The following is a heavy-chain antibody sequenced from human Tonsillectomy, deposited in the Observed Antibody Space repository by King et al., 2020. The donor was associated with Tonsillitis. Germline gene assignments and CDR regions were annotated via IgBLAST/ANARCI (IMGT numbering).Heavy chain of an antibody. CDR3: ARVTGGAFDY. J-gene: IGHJ4*02. V-gene: IGHV1-3*01. CDR2: INAANGNT. D-gene: IGHD3-16*01. Sequence: QLVQSGAEVKKPGASVTVSCRASGYTFTSYPMHWVRQAPGQRLEWMGWINAANGNTKYSQKFQGRVTITRDTSASTAYMELSSLRSEDTAVYYCARVTGGAFDYWGQGTLVTVSS. CDR1: GYTFTSYP.